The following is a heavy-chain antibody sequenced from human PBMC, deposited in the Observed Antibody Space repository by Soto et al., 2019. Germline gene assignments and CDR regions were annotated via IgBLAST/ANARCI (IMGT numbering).Heavy chain of an antibody. Sequence: QVQLVQSGAEVKKPGASVKVSCKASGYTFTSYYMHWVRQAPGQGLEWMGIINPSGGSTSYAQKLQGRVNMTRDPSQSKGYMELSSLRSEDTAVYYCARVRSGGYGLNFDYWGQGPLVTVSS. V-gene: IGHV1-46*01. CDR3: ARVRSGGYGLNFDY. J-gene: IGHJ4*02. CDR1: GYTFTSYY. CDR2: INPSGGST. D-gene: IGHD5-18*01.